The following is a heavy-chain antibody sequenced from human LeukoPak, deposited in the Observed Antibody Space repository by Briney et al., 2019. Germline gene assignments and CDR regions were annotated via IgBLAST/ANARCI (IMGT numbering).Heavy chain of an antibody. V-gene: IGHV3-30*02. CDR2: IRNDETNE. J-gene: IGHJ6*03. CDR3: AKTYSSPGGYYIDV. Sequence: GGSLRLSCAASGFTFSGYGMHWVRQAPGKGLEWIAFIRNDETNENYSDSVKGRFTISRDNIKSTLYLRMSSLKPDDTAMYYCAKTYSSPGGYYIDVWGKGTTVTVSS. D-gene: IGHD6-19*01. CDR1: GFTFSGYG.